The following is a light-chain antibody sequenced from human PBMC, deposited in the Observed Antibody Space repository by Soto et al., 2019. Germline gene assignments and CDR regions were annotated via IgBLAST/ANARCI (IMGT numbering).Light chain of an antibody. V-gene: IGLV2-14*01. CDR1: GRDVGAYRY. Sequence: QSALTQPASVSGAPGQSITRSCTGTGRDVGAYRYVSWYQQHPGQAPKLIIYDVSNRPSGVSDRFSGSKSGNTASLTISGLQSEDEADYYCDSYTSSSSYAFGTGTKVTVL. CDR3: DSYTSSSSYA. J-gene: IGLJ1*01. CDR2: DVS.